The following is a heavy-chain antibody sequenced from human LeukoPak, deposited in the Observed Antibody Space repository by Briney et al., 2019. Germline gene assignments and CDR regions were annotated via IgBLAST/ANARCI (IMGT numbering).Heavy chain of an antibody. Sequence: SETLSLTCTVSGGSISSYYWSWIRQPPGKGLEWIGYIYYSGSTYYNPSLKSRVTISVDTSKNQFSLKLSSVTAADTAVYYCARDQRTPGGSNWFDPWGQGTLVTVPS. J-gene: IGHJ5*02. V-gene: IGHV4-59*12. CDR1: GGSISSYY. CDR3: ARDQRTPGGSNWFDP. CDR2: IYYSGST. D-gene: IGHD3-16*01.